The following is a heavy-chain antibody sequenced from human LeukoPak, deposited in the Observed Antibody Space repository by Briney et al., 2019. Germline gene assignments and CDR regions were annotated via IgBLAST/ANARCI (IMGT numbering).Heavy chain of an antibody. J-gene: IGHJ4*02. CDR2: ISGSGGST. CDR1: GFTFSTYV. D-gene: IGHD1-1*01. CDR3: AKGNWRYFDY. Sequence: GGSLRLSCAASGFTFSTYVMSWVRPAAGKGLEWVSAISGSGGSTYYADSVKGRFTISRDNSKNTLYLQMNSLGADDTAVYYCAKGNWRYFDYWGQGTLVTVSS. V-gene: IGHV3-23*01.